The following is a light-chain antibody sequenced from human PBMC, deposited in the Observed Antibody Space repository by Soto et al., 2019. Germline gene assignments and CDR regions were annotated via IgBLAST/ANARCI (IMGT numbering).Light chain of an antibody. CDR3: GTWYSSLSAV. CDR2: DND. V-gene: IGLV1-51*01. Sequence: QSVLTQPPSVSAAPGQKVTISCSGSNSNIGNNYVSWYQQLPGTAPKLLIYDNDVRPSGIPDRFSGSKSGTSATLDITGLQTGDEADYYCGTWYSSLSAVFGGGTKLTVL. J-gene: IGLJ2*01. CDR1: NSNIGNNY.